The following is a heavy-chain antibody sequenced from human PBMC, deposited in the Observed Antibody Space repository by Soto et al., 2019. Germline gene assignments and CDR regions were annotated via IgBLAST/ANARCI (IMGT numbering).Heavy chain of an antibody. CDR3: ARGRAVQLERRRGDRNAFDI. Sequence: SETLSLTCAVYGGSFSGYYWSWIRQPPGKGLEWIGEINHSGSTNYNPSLKSRVTISVNTSKNQFSLKLSSVTAADTAVYYCARGRAVQLERRRGDRNAFDIWGQGTMVTVSS. J-gene: IGHJ3*02. CDR1: GGSFSGYY. CDR2: INHSGST. D-gene: IGHD1-1*01. V-gene: IGHV4-34*01.